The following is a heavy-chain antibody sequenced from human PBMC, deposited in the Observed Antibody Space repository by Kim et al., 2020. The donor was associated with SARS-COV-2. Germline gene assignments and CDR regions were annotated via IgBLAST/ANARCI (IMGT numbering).Heavy chain of an antibody. D-gene: IGHD6-19*01. CDR1: GGTFSSYA. J-gene: IGHJ4*02. CDR2: IIPIFGTA. V-gene: IGHV1-69*13. CDR3: ASERSGSSGWYWDY. Sequence: SVKVSCKASGGTFSSYAISWVRQAPGQGLEWMGGIIPIFGTANYAQKFQGRVTITADESTSTAYMELSSLRSEDTAVYYCASERSGSSGWYWDYWGQGTLVTVSS.